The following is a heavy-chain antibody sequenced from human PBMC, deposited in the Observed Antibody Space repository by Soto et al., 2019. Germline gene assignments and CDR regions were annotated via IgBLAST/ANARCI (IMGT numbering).Heavy chain of an antibody. CDR1: RFTFNTYA. J-gene: IGHJ6*03. Sequence: GGSLRLSCAASRFTFNTYAMTWVRQAPGKGLEWVSTISDSGGSTYYADSVKGRFTISRDNSQKMLYLRMSSLRAEDTAVYYCARVSQVRGYCSGGSCSLPYYYMDVWGKGTTVTVSS. CDR3: ARVSQVRGYCSGGSCSLPYYYMDV. CDR2: ISDSGGST. D-gene: IGHD2-15*01. V-gene: IGHV3-23*01.